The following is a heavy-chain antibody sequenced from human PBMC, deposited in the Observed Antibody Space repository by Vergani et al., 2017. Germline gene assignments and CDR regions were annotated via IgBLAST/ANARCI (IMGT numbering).Heavy chain of an antibody. CDR1: RYSFTSYW. CDR2: IYPGDSDT. CDR3: ARRETVIRGVLERAFDY. J-gene: IGHJ4*02. D-gene: IGHD3-10*01. Sequence: EVQLVQSGAEVKKPGESLKISCKGSRYSFTSYWIGWVRQMPGKGLEWMGIIYPGDSDTRYSPSFQGQVTISADKSISTAYLQWSSLKASDTAMYYCARRETVIRGVLERAFDYWGQGTLVTVSS. V-gene: IGHV5-51*01.